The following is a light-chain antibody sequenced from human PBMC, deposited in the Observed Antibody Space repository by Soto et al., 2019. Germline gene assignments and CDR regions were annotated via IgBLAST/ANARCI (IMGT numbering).Light chain of an antibody. CDR3: CSYAGSSTYV. V-gene: IGLV2-23*02. CDR2: EVS. J-gene: IGLJ1*01. Sequence: QSVLTQPASVSGSPGQSITISCTGTSSDVGSYNLVSWYQQHPGKAPKLMIYEVSKRPSGVSNRFSGSKSGNTASLTISGFQAADEADYYCCSYAGSSTYVFGTGTKVTVL. CDR1: SSDVGSYNL.